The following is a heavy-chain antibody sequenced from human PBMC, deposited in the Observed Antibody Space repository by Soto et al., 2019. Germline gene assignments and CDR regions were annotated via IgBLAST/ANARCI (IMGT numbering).Heavy chain of an antibody. CDR2: ISAYNGNT. J-gene: IGHJ3*02. D-gene: IGHD3-22*01. CDR3: ARAWIDDSSGYYWEHDAFDI. CDR1: GYTFTSYG. V-gene: IGHV1-18*01. Sequence: ASVKVSCKASGYTFTSYGISWVRQAPGQGLEWMGWISAYNGNTNYAQKLQGRVPMTTDTSTSTAYMELRSLRSDDTAVYYCARAWIDDSSGYYWEHDAFDIWGQGTMVTVSS.